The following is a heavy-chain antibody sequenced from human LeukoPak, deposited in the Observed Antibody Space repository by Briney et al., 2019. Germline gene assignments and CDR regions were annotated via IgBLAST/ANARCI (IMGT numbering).Heavy chain of an antibody. J-gene: IGHJ5*02. CDR1: GFIFSGFT. D-gene: IGHD6-13*01. Sequence: PGGSLRLSCAASGFIFSGFTMSWVRQAPGKGLEWVSSILSTGDGTYYAASVKGRFTISRDNSKNTLYLQMNSLRAEDTAVYYCARDGAAAATGTWAWGQGTLVTVSS. CDR2: ILSTGDGT. CDR3: ARDGAAAATGTWA. V-gene: IGHV3-23*01.